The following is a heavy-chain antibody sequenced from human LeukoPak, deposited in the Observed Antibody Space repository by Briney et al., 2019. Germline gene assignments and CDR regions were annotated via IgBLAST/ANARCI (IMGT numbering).Heavy chain of an antibody. D-gene: IGHD3-3*01. CDR1: GGSISSAEYY. CDR2: IYYSGST. CDR3: ARETDFWSGYYIVDY. V-gene: IGHV4-30-4*08. Sequence: NPSETLSLTCTVSGGSISSAEYYWSWIRQPPGKGLEWIGYIYYSGSTYYSPSLKSRVTISVDTSKNQFSLKPSSVTAADTAVYYCARETDFWSGYYIVDYWGQGTLVTVSS. J-gene: IGHJ4*02.